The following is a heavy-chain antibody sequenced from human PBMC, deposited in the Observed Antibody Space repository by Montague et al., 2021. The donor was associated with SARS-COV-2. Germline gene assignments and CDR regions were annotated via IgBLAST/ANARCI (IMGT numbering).Heavy chain of an antibody. CDR3: ARDRDSSGWFDY. J-gene: IGHJ4*02. V-gene: IGHV3-21*01. CDR2: ISSSSSYI. CDR1: GFTFSSYS. D-gene: IGHD6-19*01. Sequence: SLRLSCAASGFTFSSYSMNWVRQAPGKGLEWVSSISSSSSYIHYADSAKGRFTISRDNAKNSLYLQMNSLRAEDTAVYYCARDRDSSGWFDYWGQGTLVTVSS.